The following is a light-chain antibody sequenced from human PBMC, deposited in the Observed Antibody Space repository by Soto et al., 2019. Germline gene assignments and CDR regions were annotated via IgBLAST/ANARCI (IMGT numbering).Light chain of an antibody. CDR3: AAWDDSLNGPV. CDR1: SSNIGSNP. Sequence: QSVLTQPPSASGTPGQRVTISCSGSSSNIGSNPVNWYQQLPGPAPKLLIYSNNQRPSGVPDLFSGSKSGTSASLAISALQSEDEADYYCAAWDDSLNGPVFGGGTKVTVL. V-gene: IGLV1-44*01. J-gene: IGLJ3*02. CDR2: SNN.